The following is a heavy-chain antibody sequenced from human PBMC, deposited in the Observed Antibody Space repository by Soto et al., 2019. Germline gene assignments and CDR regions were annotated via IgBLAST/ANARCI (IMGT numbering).Heavy chain of an antibody. CDR1: GYSFSSYW. Sequence: GESLKISCKGSGYSFSSYWIAWVRQMPGKGLEWMGIIYPGDSDTRYSPSFQGQVTISADKSISTAYLQWSSLKASDTAMYYCARSSYGSGTYYYYYYMAVWGKGTAVTVSS. D-gene: IGHD3-10*01. CDR2: IYPGDSDT. J-gene: IGHJ6*03. CDR3: ARSSYGSGTYYYYYYMAV. V-gene: IGHV5-51*01.